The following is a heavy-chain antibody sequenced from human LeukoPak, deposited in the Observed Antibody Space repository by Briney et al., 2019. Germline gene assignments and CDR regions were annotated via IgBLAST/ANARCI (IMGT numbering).Heavy chain of an antibody. Sequence: GGSLRLSCAASGFTFSSYSMNWVRQAPGKGLEWVSSISSSSSYIYYADPVKGRFTISRDNAKNSLYLQMNSLRAEDTAVYYCARVPVVVAATRNVYYYYGMDVWGQGTTVTVSS. D-gene: IGHD2-15*01. J-gene: IGHJ6*02. CDR1: GFTFSSYS. CDR3: ARVPVVVAATRNVYYYYGMDV. CDR2: ISSSSSYI. V-gene: IGHV3-21*01.